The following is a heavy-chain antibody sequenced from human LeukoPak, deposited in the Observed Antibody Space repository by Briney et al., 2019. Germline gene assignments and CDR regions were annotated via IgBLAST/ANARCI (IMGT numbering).Heavy chain of an antibody. D-gene: IGHD3-22*01. V-gene: IGHV3-23*01. CDR3: AKAVGSSGYFSRDAFDI. CDR2: ISGGGSGT. CDR1: GFTFSSYA. J-gene: IGHJ3*02. Sequence: GGSLRLSCAPSGFTFSSYAMSWVRHAPGKGLEWVAVISGGGSGTYYADSVRGRFTISRDNSKNMVYLQMNSLRAEDTAIYYCAKAVGSSGYFSRDAFDIWGQGTMVTLSS.